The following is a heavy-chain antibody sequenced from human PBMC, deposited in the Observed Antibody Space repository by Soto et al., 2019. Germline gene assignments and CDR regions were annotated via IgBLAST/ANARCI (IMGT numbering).Heavy chain of an antibody. CDR2: ITGSTGST. V-gene: IGHV3-23*01. Sequence: EVQVLESGGGSVQPGGSLRLFCAASGFTFSNFAMGWVRHAPGKGLEWVSEITGSTGSTYYADSVRGRFFISRDNSKNTLHLQMNSLRVEDTAVYYCVKDTSSSPYYMDVWGKGTTVTVSS. J-gene: IGHJ6*03. D-gene: IGHD2-2*01. CDR3: VKDTSSSPYYMDV. CDR1: GFTFSNFA.